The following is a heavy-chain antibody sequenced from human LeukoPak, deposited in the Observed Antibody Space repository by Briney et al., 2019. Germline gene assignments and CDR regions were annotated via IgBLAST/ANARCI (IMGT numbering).Heavy chain of an antibody. V-gene: IGHV3-23*01. D-gene: IGHD2-15*01. CDR2: LGGSGRDT. J-gene: IGHJ3*02. Sequence: GGSLRLSCAASGFTFSSYAMNWVRQTPGKGLEWVSTLGGSGRDTYYADSVKGRFTISRDNSKSTLYLQMNSLRAEDTAIYYCTKGWFASDIWGQGTMVTVSS. CDR1: GFTFSSYA. CDR3: TKGWFASDI.